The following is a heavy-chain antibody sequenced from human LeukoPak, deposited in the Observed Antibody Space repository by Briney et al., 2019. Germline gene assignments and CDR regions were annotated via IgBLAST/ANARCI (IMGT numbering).Heavy chain of an antibody. CDR3: AKDKSWNVCDY. V-gene: IGHV3-7*01. D-gene: IGHD1-1*01. CDR2: INQDGSVK. Sequence: GDSLRLSWAASGFTFSDYWIIWFRQAPGKGMEWVGHINQDGSVKDYVDSVKGRFTISRDNANKFSFLQMNSLRAEDTAVYYCAKDKSWNVCDYWGRGTLVTVSS. J-gene: IGHJ4*02. CDR1: GFTFSDYW.